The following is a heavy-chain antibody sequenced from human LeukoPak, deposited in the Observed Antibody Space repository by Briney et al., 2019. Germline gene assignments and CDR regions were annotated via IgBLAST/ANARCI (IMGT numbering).Heavy chain of an antibody. D-gene: IGHD5-12*01. CDR2: ISAYNGNT. Sequence: ASVKVSCKASGYTFTSYGISWVRQAPGQGLEWMGWISAYNGNTNYAQKLQGRVTMTTDTSTSTAYMELSSLRSEDTAVYYCTAEVYRGYVYSYYYGMDVWGQGTTVTVFS. CDR3: TAEVYRGYVYSYYYGMDV. V-gene: IGHV1-18*01. J-gene: IGHJ6*02. CDR1: GYTFTSYG.